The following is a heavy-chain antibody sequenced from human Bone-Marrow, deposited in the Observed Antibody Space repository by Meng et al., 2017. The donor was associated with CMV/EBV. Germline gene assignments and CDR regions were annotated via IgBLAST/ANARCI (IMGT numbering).Heavy chain of an antibody. V-gene: IGHV1-46*01. CDR2: INPSGGST. D-gene: IGHD6-19*01. J-gene: IGHJ6*02. Sequence: ASVKVSCKASGYTFTSYYMHWVRQAPGQGLEWMGIINPSGGSTSYAQKFQGRVTMTRDTSTSTVYMELSSLRSEDTAVYYCAREVAANYYYYGMDVWGPGTTVTVSS. CDR3: AREVAANYYYYGMDV. CDR1: GYTFTSYY.